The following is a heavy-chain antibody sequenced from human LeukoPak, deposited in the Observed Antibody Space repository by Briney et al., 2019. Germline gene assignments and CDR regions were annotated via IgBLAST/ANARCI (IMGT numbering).Heavy chain of an antibody. J-gene: IGHJ3*02. D-gene: IGHD6-6*01. Sequence: GGSLRLSCAASGFTFSSYGMHWARQAPGKGLEWVAVISYDGSNKYYADSVKGRFTISRDNSKNTLYLQMNSLRAEDTAVYYCAKDMIAAHAFDIWGQGTMVTVSS. CDR2: ISYDGSNK. CDR1: GFTFSSYG. V-gene: IGHV3-30*18. CDR3: AKDMIAAHAFDI.